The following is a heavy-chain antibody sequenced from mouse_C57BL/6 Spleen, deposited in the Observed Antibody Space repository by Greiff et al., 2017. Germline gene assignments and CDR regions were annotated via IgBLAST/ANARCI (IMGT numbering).Heavy chain of an antibody. CDR1: GYTFTSYW. Sequence: VQLQQPGAELVRPGSSVKLSCKASGYTFTSYWMHWVKQRPIQGLEWIGNIDPSDSETHYNQKFKDKATLTVDKSSSTAYMQLSSLTSEDSAVYYCAGVYYGNSWFAYWGQGTLVTVSA. CDR3: AGVYYGNSWFAY. V-gene: IGHV1-52*01. CDR2: IDPSDSET. J-gene: IGHJ3*01. D-gene: IGHD2-1*01.